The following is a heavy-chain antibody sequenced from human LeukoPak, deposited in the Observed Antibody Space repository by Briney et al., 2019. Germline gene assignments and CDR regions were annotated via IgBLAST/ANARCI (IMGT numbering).Heavy chain of an antibody. J-gene: IGHJ4*02. CDR3: ATAAGADFFDY. D-gene: IGHD3-3*01. CDR2: ISGSGGTT. V-gene: IGHV3-23*01. Sequence: LSGGSLRLSCAASGFSFRSYAMSWVRQAPGMGLEWVSAISGSGGTTDYADSVKGRFTISRDNSKNTLYLQMNSLRAEDTAVYYCATAAGADFFDYWGQGTLVTVSS. CDR1: GFSFRSYA.